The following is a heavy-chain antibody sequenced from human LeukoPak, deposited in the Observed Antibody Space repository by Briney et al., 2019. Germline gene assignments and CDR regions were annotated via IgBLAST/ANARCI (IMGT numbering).Heavy chain of an antibody. Sequence: ASVKVSCKASGYTFTSYHMHWVRQAPGQGLEWMGIINPSGGSTSYAQKFQGRVTMTRDTSTSTVYMELSSLRSEDTAVYYCARGTTLEYYDFWSGYYSRGVMGYFDYWGQGTLVTVSS. D-gene: IGHD3-3*01. CDR2: INPSGGST. CDR1: GYTFTSYH. CDR3: ARGTTLEYYDFWSGYYSRGVMGYFDY. V-gene: IGHV1-46*01. J-gene: IGHJ4*02.